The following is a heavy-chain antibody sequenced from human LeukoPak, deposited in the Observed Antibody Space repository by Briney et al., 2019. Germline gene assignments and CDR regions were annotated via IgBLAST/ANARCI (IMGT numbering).Heavy chain of an antibody. Sequence: SETLSLTCTVSGGSINSDSYYWGWIRQPPGKGLEWIGSSYYSWSCYYNPSTKSRATISRDPSKSQVSLSPSSVTAADTAVYYCARDIIAVSSVDYWGQGTLVTVSS. J-gene: IGHJ4*02. D-gene: IGHD6-19*01. CDR1: GGSINSDSYY. CDR2: SYYSWSC. CDR3: ARDIIAVSSVDY. V-gene: IGHV4-39*07.